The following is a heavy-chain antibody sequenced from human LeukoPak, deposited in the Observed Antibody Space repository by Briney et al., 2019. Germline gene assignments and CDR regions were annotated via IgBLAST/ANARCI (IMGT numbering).Heavy chain of an antibody. CDR1: GYTFTGYY. V-gene: IGHV1-8*03. CDR3: ARSAKFTRSYGSLEYFQH. D-gene: IGHD5-18*01. CDR2: MNPNRGNT. J-gene: IGHJ1*01. Sequence: ASVKVSCKASGYTFTGYYMHWGRQAPGQGVEGMGWMNPNRGNTDYAQKFQGRVTITRNTSITTAYMELSSLRSEDTAVYYCARSAKFTRSYGSLEYFQHWGQGTLVTVSS.